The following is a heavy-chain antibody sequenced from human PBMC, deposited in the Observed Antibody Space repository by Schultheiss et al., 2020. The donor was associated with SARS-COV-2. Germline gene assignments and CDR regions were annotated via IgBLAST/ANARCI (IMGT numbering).Heavy chain of an antibody. V-gene: IGHV4-59*01. CDR3: TTAVGRPGYYGMDV. CDR1: GGSISSYY. J-gene: IGHJ6*02. Sequence: SETLSLTCTVSGGSISSYYWSWIRQPPGKGLEWIGYIYYSGSTNYNPSLKSRVTIPVDTSKNQFSLKLSSVTAADTAVYYCTTAVGRPGYYGMDVWGQGNTVTVSS. CDR2: IYYSGST. D-gene: IGHD6-6*01.